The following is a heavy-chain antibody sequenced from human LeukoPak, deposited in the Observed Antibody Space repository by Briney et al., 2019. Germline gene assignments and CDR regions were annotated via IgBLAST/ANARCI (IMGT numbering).Heavy chain of an antibody. V-gene: IGHV3-48*03. J-gene: IGHJ3*02. CDR2: IGYNENIM. CDR1: GFTFSSYE. CDR3: AAYSDTSGRAFDI. D-gene: IGHD3-22*01. Sequence: PGGSLRLSCAASGFTFSSYEMNWVRQAPGKGLEWVSYIGYNENIMYYADSVKGRFTISRDNARNSLYLQMNSPRPEDTAVYYCAAYSDTSGRAFDIWGQGTVVTVSS.